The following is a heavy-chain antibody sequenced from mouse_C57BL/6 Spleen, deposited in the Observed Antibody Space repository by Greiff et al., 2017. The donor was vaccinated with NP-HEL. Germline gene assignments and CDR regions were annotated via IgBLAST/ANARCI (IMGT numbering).Heavy chain of an antibody. J-gene: IGHJ1*03. Sequence: EVNVVESGGDLVKPGGSLKLSCAASGFTFSSYGMSWVRQTPDKRLEWVATISSGGSYTYYPDSVKGRFTISRDNAKNTLYLQMSSLKSEDTAMYYCARQAVVAPHWYFDVWGTGTTVTVSS. D-gene: IGHD1-1*01. CDR3: ARQAVVAPHWYFDV. CDR2: ISSGGSYT. CDR1: GFTFSSYG. V-gene: IGHV5-6*01.